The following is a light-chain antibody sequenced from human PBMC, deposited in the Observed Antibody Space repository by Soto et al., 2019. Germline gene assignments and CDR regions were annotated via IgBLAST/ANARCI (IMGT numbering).Light chain of an antibody. CDR1: SSDVGGYNY. CDR2: EVS. V-gene: IGLV2-8*01. Sequence: QSVLTQPPSASGSPGQSVTISCTGXSSDVGGYNYVSWYQQHPGKAPKLMIYEVSKRPSGVPDRFSGSKSGNTASLTVSGLQAEDEADYYCSSYAGSNNLVFGGGTKVTVL. CDR3: SSYAGSNNLV. J-gene: IGLJ2*01.